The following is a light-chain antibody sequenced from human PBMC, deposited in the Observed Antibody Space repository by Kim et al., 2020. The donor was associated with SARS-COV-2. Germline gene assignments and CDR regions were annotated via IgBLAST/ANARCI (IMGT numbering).Light chain of an antibody. CDR1: QRISSY. V-gene: IGKV1-39*01. CDR3: QQSYNTPYT. Sequence: DIQMTQSPSSLSASVGDRVTITCRASQRISSYLNWYQQKPGKAPNLLIYAASSLQSGVPSKFSGSGSGTDFTLTISSLQPEDFATYYCQQSYNTPYTCGQGTKLEF. CDR2: AAS. J-gene: IGKJ2*01.